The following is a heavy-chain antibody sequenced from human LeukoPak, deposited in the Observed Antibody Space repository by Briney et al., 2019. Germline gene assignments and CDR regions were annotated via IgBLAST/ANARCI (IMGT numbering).Heavy chain of an antibody. CDR3: ARDPGGGSPFDY. J-gene: IGHJ4*02. Sequence: SETLSLTCTVSGGSINNYYRSWIRQPPGKGLEWIGYIYYSGSTNYNPSLKSRVTISVDTSKNQFSLKLSSVTAADTAVYYCARDPGGGSPFDYWGQGTLVTVPS. CDR1: GGSINNYY. D-gene: IGHD2-15*01. V-gene: IGHV4-59*01. CDR2: IYYSGST.